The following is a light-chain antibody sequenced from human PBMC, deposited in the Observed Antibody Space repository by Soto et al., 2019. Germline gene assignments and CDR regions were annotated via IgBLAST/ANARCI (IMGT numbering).Light chain of an antibody. V-gene: IGKV4-1*01. CDR1: HSVLYDANNKNY. J-gene: IGKJ4*01. CDR2: WAS. CDR3: QQYYSIPLT. Sequence: DIVMSQSPDSLAASLGEMATINVTSSHSVLYDANNKNYLAWYQQKPGQPPKXXIYWASTRESGVPDRFSGSGYGTDFNLTITSLQAEDVAVYYCQQYYSIPLTFGGGTKVDIK.